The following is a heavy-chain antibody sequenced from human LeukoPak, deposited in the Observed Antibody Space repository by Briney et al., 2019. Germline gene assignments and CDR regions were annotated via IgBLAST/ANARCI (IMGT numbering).Heavy chain of an antibody. J-gene: IGHJ4*02. CDR1: GFTFSSYA. V-gene: IGHV3-30*04. Sequence: QSGGSLRLSCAASGFTFSSYAMHWVRQAPGKGLEWVAVISYDGSNKYYADSVKGRFTISRDNSKNTLYLQMNSLRAEDTAVYYCAKASQALGYCSSTSCHPLSPNFDYWGQGTLVTVSS. CDR2: ISYDGSNK. D-gene: IGHD2-2*01. CDR3: AKASQALGYCSSTSCHPLSPNFDY.